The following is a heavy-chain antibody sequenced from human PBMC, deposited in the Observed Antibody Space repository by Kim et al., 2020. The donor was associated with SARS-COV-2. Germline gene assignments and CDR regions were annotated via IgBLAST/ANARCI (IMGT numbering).Heavy chain of an antibody. V-gene: IGHV3-7*01. J-gene: IGHJ4*02. D-gene: IGHD2-21*02. CDR3: ARDGRVVVTPSC. Sequence: SYLDSVKGRFTISRDNVKNSLYVQMDSLRAEDTAVYYCARDGRVVVTPSCWGQGTLVAVSS.